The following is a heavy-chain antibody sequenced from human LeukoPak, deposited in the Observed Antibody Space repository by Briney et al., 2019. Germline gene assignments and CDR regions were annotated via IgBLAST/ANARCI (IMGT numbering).Heavy chain of an antibody. CDR2: IRDSDGSA. Sequence: PGGSLRLSCAASGFTSSNYAMNWVRQAPGKGLEWVSGIRDSDGSAYHADSVKGRFTISRDNSKNTLYLQMNSLRAEDTAVYYCARDLEWSIAGRFDYWGQGTLVTVSS. CDR1: GFTSSNYA. D-gene: IGHD2-8*01. J-gene: IGHJ4*02. CDR3: ARDLEWSIAGRFDY. V-gene: IGHV3-23*01.